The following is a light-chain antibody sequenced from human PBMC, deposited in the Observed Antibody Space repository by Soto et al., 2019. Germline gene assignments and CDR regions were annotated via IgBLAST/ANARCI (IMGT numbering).Light chain of an antibody. CDR1: ERISNY. J-gene: IGKJ1*01. V-gene: IGKV1-39*01. CDR2: SSS. CDR3: QQSYNTPRT. Sequence: DIQLTQSPSSLSASVGDRVTITCRASERISNYLNWYQQKPGTAPKLLIWSSSTLPSGVPSRFSGSRSGTDFTLSISGLQPDDFAVYDCQQSYNTPRTFGQGTKVEVK.